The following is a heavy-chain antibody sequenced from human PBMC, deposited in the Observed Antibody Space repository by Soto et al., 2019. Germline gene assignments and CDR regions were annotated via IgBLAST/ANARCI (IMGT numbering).Heavy chain of an antibody. V-gene: IGHV6-1*01. Sequence: SQTLSLTCAISGVSVSSNTAVSNWFRQSPSRGLEWLGRTYYRSKWYNDYAVSVKSRITINPDTSKNQFSLQLNSVTPEDTAVYYCAREGYSSHYYYGMDIWGQGTTVTV. J-gene: IGHJ6*02. CDR1: GVSVSSNTAV. CDR2: TYYRSKWYN. CDR3: AREGYSSHYYYGMDI. D-gene: IGHD6-19*01.